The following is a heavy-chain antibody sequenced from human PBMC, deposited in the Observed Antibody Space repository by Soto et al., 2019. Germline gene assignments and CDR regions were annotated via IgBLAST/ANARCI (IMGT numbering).Heavy chain of an antibody. CDR3: AGREGYFQH. D-gene: IGHD1-26*01. Sequence: GGSLRLSCAASGFTFSSYGMHWVRQAPGKGLEWVAVISYDGSNKYYADSVKGRFTISRDNSKNTLYLQMNSLRAEDTAVYYCAGREGYFQHWGQGTLVTVSS. J-gene: IGHJ1*01. CDR1: GFTFSSYG. V-gene: IGHV3-30*03. CDR2: ISYDGSNK.